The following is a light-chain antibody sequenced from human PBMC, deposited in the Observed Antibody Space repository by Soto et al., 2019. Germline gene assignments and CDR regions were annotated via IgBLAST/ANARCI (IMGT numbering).Light chain of an antibody. CDR2: SHN. J-gene: IGLJ1*01. CDR1: SSNIGSNT. V-gene: IGLV1-44*01. Sequence: QSVLTQPPSASGTPGQRVTISCSGSSSNIGSNTVNWNQQLPGTAPKLLIYSHNQRSSGVPDRFSSSKSGTSASMAISGLQSEYEADYYCAAWDDSLNGYVFGTGTKLTVL. CDR3: AAWDDSLNGYV.